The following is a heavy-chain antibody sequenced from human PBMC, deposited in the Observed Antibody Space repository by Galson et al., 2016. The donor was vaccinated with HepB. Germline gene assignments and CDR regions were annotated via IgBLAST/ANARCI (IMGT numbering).Heavy chain of an antibody. V-gene: IGHV3-7*01. CDR2: IKQDGSEK. CDR1: GFTFSSYG. D-gene: IGHD4-23*01. J-gene: IGHJ4*02. CDR3: ARDEDGQLYGGNYLARVLDS. Sequence: SLRLSCAASGFTFSSYGMSWVRQAPGKGLEWVANIKQDGSEKNYVDSVKGRFTISRDNTKNSLYLQMNSLRAEDAAVYYCARDEDGQLYGGNYLARVLDSWGQGSLVTVSS.